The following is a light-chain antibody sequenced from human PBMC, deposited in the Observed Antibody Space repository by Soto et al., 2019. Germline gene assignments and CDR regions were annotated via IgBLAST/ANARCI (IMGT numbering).Light chain of an antibody. J-gene: IGKJ1*01. V-gene: IGKV3-20*01. CDR2: DTS. CDR3: QQYGRT. CDR1: QTVESGY. Sequence: EIVLTQSPGTLSLSPGERATLSCRASQTVESGYLAWYQQKPGRAPRLLIYDTSTRATGIPDRFSGGGSGTDFTLTISGLEPEDVAVYYCQQYGRTFGQGTKVEIK.